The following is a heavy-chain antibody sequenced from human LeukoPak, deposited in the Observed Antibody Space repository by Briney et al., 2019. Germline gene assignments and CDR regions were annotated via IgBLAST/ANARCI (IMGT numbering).Heavy chain of an antibody. CDR3: ARGFGGYDPDNWFDP. J-gene: IGHJ5*02. CDR1: GFTFSSYE. D-gene: IGHD5-12*01. V-gene: IGHV3-48*03. Sequence: GGALRLSCASTGFTFSSYEMNWVGQAPGKGLEGVSYISSSGSTTYYADSVKSRFTISRDNAKNALSLQMHSLRAEDTAVYYCARGFGGYDPDNWFDPWGQGTLVTVSS. CDR2: ISSSGSTT.